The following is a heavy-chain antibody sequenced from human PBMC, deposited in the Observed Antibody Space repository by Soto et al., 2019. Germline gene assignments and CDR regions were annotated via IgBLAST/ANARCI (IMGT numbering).Heavy chain of an antibody. CDR3: VRSDYYDTGGPYFDY. V-gene: IGHV5-51*01. D-gene: IGHD3-22*01. Sequence: GESLKISCKGSGYRFINYWIGWVRQMPGKGLEWMGIIYPGDSDTRYSPSFQGQVTISADKSISTAYLQWSSLKASDTAMYYCVRSDYYDTGGPYFDYWGQGTLVTVSS. CDR1: GYRFINYW. J-gene: IGHJ4*02. CDR2: IYPGDSDT.